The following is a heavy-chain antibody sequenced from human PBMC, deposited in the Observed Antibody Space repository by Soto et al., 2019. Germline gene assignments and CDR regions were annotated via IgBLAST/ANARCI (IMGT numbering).Heavy chain of an antibody. V-gene: IGHV3-30*09. D-gene: IGHD1-1*01. CDR1: GFTFSSYA. CDR2: ISYDGSNK. CDR3: ARDWNAGIFDY. J-gene: IGHJ4*02. Sequence: GGSLRLSCAASGFTFSSYAMHWVRQAPGKGPEWVAVISYDGSNKYYADSVKGRFAISRDHSKNTLSLQMDSLRAEDTAVYFCARDWNAGIFDYWGQGTPVTVSS.